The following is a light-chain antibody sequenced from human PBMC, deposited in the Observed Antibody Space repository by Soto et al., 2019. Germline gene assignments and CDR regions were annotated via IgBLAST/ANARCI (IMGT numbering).Light chain of an antibody. CDR2: ENN. CDR1: SCSIASRN. Sequence: NFMLTQPHSVSESPGKTVTISCTVSSCSIASRNVQWYQQRPGSVPTTVIYENNQRPSGVPDRFSGSIDSSSNSASLIISGLKTEDEADYYCQSYDDSSWVFGGGTKLTVL. V-gene: IGLV6-57*02. CDR3: QSYDDSSWV. J-gene: IGLJ3*02.